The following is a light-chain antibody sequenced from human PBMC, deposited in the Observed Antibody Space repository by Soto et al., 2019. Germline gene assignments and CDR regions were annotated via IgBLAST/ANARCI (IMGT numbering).Light chain of an antibody. Sequence: EIVLTQSPGTLSLSPGERATLSCRASQSVSSSYLAWYQQKPGQAPRLLIYGASSRATGIPDRFSGSGSGTDFTLTISRLVPEDFAVYYCQQYGSSPTWTFGQGAKVEI. CDR1: QSVSSSY. J-gene: IGKJ1*01. CDR2: GAS. CDR3: QQYGSSPTWT. V-gene: IGKV3-20*01.